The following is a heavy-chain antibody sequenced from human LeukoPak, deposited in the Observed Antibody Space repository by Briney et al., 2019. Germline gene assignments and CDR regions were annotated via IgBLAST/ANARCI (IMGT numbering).Heavy chain of an antibody. CDR3: AKDTGGYCSGGSCYSLDKNYYGMDV. CDR2: ISWDGGST. D-gene: IGHD2-15*01. Sequence: SGGSLRLSCAASGFTFSSYAMSWVRQAPGKGLEWVSLISWDGGSTYYADSVKGRFTISRDNSKNSLYLQMNSLRTEDTALYYCAKDTGGYCSGGSCYSLDKNYYGMDVWGQGTTVTVSS. J-gene: IGHJ6*02. V-gene: IGHV3-43*01. CDR1: GFTFSSYA.